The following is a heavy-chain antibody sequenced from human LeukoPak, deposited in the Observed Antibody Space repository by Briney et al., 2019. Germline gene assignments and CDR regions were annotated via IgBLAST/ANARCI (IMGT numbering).Heavy chain of an antibody. D-gene: IGHD3-16*02. CDR2: MNPNSGNT. V-gene: IGHV1-8*01. CDR3: ARGFRDDYVWGSYRYPDY. J-gene: IGHJ4*02. CDR1: GYTFTSYD. Sequence: ASVKVSCKASGYTFTSYDINWVRQATGQGLEWMGWMNPNSGNTGYAQKFQGRVTMTRNTSISTAYVELSSLRSEDTAVYYCARGFRDDYVWGSYRYPDYWGQGTLVTVSS.